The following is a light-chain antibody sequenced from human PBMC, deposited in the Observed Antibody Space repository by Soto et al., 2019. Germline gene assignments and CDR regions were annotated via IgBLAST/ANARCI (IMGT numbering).Light chain of an antibody. CDR1: SSDVGGYNY. V-gene: IGLV2-14*01. J-gene: IGLJ1*01. Sequence: QSALTQPASVSGSPGQSITISCTGTSSDVGGYNYVSWYQQHPGKAPKLMIYDVSNRPSGVSNRFSGSKSGNTASLTISGLQAEDEADYYCSSYTSSRTCVFGTGTKVTV. CDR2: DVS. CDR3: SSYTSSRTCV.